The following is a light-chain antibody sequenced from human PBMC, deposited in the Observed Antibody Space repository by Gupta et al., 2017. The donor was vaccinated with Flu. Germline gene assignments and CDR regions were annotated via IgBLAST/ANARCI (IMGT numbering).Light chain of an antibody. Sequence: PSTLSASVGGRVTITCRASQNINRWLAWYQRKPGKAPKLLIYMSSRVHSGVPSRFSGSGSGTEFTLTISSRQPEDSATYSCQHDSSSPFTFGQGTRLE. CDR1: QNINRW. CDR3: QHDSSSPFT. J-gene: IGKJ5*01. V-gene: IGKV1-5*03. CDR2: MSS.